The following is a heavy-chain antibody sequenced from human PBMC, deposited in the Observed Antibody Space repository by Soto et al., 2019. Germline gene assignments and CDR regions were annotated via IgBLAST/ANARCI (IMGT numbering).Heavy chain of an antibody. V-gene: IGHV4-59*01. CDR3: ARDVILAAAGTSCYYYGMDV. CDR2: IYYSGST. J-gene: IGHJ6*02. Sequence: SETLSLTCTVSGGSISSYYWSWIRQPPGKGLEWIGYIYYSGSTNYNPSLKSRVTVSVDTSKNQFSLKLSSVTAADTAVYYCARDVILAAAGTSCYYYGMDVWGQGTTVTVSS. CDR1: GGSISSYY. D-gene: IGHD6-13*01.